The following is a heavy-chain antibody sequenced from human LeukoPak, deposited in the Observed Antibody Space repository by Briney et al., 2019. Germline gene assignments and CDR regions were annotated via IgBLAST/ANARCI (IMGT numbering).Heavy chain of an antibody. D-gene: IGHD3-10*01. CDR2: IYYSGST. V-gene: IGHV4-61*01. Sequence: SETLSLTCTVSGGSISSSSYYWSWIRQPPGKGLEWIGYIYYSGSTNYNPSLKSRVTISVDTSKNQFSLKLSSVTAADTAVYYCARVGTYGSGSYLSWLDYWGQGTLVTVSS. CDR3: ARVGTYGSGSYLSWLDY. CDR1: GGSISSSSYY. J-gene: IGHJ4*02.